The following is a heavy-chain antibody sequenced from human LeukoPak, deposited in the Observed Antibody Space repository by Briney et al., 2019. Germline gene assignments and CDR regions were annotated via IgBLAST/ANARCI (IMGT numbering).Heavy chain of an antibody. CDR1: GFTLINYA. V-gene: IGHV3-23*01. J-gene: IGHJ4*02. Sequence: PGGALILSCAASGFTLINYAMSWVRQAPPKVPEWDSAISSNGGTTYYADSVNGRFTVSRDNSKNTLYLQMNSLRAEDTAVYNFDYFDSWGQGTLVAVSS. CDR2: ISSNGGTT. CDR3: DYFDS.